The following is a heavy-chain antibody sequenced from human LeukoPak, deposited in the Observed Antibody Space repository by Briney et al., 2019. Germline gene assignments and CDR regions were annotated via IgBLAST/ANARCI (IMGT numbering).Heavy chain of an antibody. D-gene: IGHD2-21*02. CDR2: VRPHSGDT. Sequence: ASVKVSCRASGYTFTGYNMHWVRLAPGQGLEWMGWVRPHSGDTNYAQRFQGRVTMPRDTSISTVYMELSRLTSDDTALYYCARVNLAVTSSLDSWGQGTLVTVSS. CDR1: GYTFTGYN. V-gene: IGHV1-2*02. CDR3: ARVNLAVTSSLDS. J-gene: IGHJ4*02.